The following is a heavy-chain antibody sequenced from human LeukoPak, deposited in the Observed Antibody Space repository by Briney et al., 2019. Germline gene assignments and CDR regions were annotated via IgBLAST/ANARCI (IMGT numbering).Heavy chain of an antibody. CDR2: ISPDGSSA. CDR3: ARVSFCPRCHFDY. Sequence: GGSLRLSCVASGFTFSNHWMHWVRQAPGKGLVWVARISPDGSSALSADSVRGRFTISRDNADNTLYLQLNSLRAEDTAVYYCARVSFCPRCHFDYWGQGTLVTVSS. V-gene: IGHV3-74*03. CDR1: GFTFSNHW. J-gene: IGHJ4*02. D-gene: IGHD2/OR15-2a*01.